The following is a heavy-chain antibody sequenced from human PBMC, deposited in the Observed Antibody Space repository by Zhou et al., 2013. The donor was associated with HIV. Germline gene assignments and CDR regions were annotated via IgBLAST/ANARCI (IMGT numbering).Heavy chain of an antibody. CDR3: ATYGPGYNWMYK. CDR1: GYTLTDYY. Sequence: QVQLVQSGAEVKKPGASVNVSCKASGYTLTDYYMHWVRQAPGQGLEWMGWMAPNSDVTNYAPKLQGRVTMTRDTSISTAYMELSSLRSDDTAVYYCATYGPGYNWMYKWGQGTLVTVSS. D-gene: IGHD1-20*01. V-gene: IGHV1-2*02. CDR2: MAPNSDVT. J-gene: IGHJ4*02.